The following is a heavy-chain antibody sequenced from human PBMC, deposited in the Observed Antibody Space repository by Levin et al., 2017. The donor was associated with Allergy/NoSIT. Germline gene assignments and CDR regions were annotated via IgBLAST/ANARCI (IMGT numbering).Heavy chain of an antibody. D-gene: IGHD2-2*01. V-gene: IGHV3-74*01. CDR3: ARGGCSSTSCLDN. J-gene: IGHJ4*02. Sequence: GGSLRLSCAASGFTFSNYYMHWVRQSPGKGLVWVSRVISDGRITDYAESVKGRFTISRDNARNTLYLQMNSLRAEDTAVYHCARGGCSSTSCLDNWGQGILVTVSS. CDR1: GFTFSNYY. CDR2: VISDGRIT.